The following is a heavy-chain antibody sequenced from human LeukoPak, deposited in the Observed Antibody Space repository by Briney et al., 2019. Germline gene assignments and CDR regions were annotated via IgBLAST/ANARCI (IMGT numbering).Heavy chain of an antibody. Sequence: GGSLRLSCAASGFTFSNYWMTWVRQAPGKGLEWVASINQDRGEIHYVDSVRGRFTISRDNSKNTLYLQMNSLRAEDTAVYYCARRAGDYSHPYDYWGQGILVTVS. CDR3: ARRAGDYSHPYDY. D-gene: IGHD3-22*01. CDR2: INQDRGEI. CDR1: GFTFSNYW. J-gene: IGHJ4*02. V-gene: IGHV3-7*03.